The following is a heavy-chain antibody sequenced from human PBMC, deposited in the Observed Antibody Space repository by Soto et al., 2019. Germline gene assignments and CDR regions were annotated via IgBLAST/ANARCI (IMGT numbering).Heavy chain of an antibody. CDR2: IIPISGTT. V-gene: IGHV1-69*06. CDR1: GDTFNNYA. D-gene: IGHD2-15*01. CDR3: ARWGGLSCSGVVYFKKPFDY. Sequence: QVQLVQSGAEVKRPESSMKVSCKPSGDTFNNYAINWVRQAPGQGLEWMGGIIPISGTTKYAQKFQGRVTMTADKSTSTVYMDLSSLRSEDTAVYYCARWGGLSCSGVVYFKKPFDYWGQGTLFTVS. J-gene: IGHJ4*02.